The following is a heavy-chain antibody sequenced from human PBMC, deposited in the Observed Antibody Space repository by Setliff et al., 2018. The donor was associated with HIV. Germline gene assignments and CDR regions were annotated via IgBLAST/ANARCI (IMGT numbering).Heavy chain of an antibody. Sequence: EASVKVSCKASGYTFTSYGISWVRQAPGQGLEWMGWISAYNGNTNYAQKLQGRVTMTTDTSTSTAYMELRSLRSDDTAVYYCAREIGVYDSSGYYYVPDAFDIWGQGTMVTVSS. D-gene: IGHD3-22*01. CDR2: ISAYNGNT. J-gene: IGHJ3*02. CDR3: AREIGVYDSSGYYYVPDAFDI. V-gene: IGHV1-18*01. CDR1: GYTFTSYG.